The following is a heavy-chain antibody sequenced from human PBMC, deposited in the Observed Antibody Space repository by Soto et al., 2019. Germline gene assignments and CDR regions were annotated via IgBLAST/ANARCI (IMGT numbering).Heavy chain of an antibody. CDR1: GFTFSNYA. J-gene: IGHJ4*02. CDR3: AKVGSERYSGQHSDY. CDR2: ISSSSGST. D-gene: IGHD5-12*01. V-gene: IGHV3-23*01. Sequence: EVQLLESGGGLVQPGGSLRLSCAASGFTFSNYAMNWVRQAPGKGLEWVSTISSSSGSTYYADSVKGRFTISRDNSKNFLYLQMKSLRGDDTAVYYCAKVGSERYSGQHSDYWGQGTLVTISS.